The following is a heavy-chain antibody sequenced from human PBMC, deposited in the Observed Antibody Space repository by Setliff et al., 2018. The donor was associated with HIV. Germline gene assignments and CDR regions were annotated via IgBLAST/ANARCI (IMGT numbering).Heavy chain of an antibody. J-gene: IGHJ3*01. Sequence: SVKVSCKASGFNFTTSAMQWVRQARGQRLEWIGWIVVGSGNINYAQNFQERVTITRDMSTSTAYMELISLSSEDTALYYCASGYCRGGSCYPDSFDFWGHGTMVTVSS. CDR1: GFNFTTSA. V-gene: IGHV1-58*02. CDR2: IVVGSGNI. CDR3: ASGYCRGGSCYPDSFDF. D-gene: IGHD2-15*01.